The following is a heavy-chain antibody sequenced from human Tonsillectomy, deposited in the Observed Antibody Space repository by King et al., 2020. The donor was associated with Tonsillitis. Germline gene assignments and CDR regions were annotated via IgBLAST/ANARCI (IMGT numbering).Heavy chain of an antibody. CDR3: VAEYYYDSRGTDGMDV. Sequence: VQLVESGGGVVQPGRSLRLSCAASGFTFSSYAMHWVRQAPGKGLEWVAVILYEGSNKYYADSVKGRFTISRDSSKNTLYLQMNSLRAEDTAVYYCVAEYYYDSRGTDGMDVWGEGTTVTVSS. J-gene: IGHJ6*04. V-gene: IGHV3-30*04. D-gene: IGHD3-22*01. CDR1: GFTFSSYA. CDR2: ILYEGSNK.